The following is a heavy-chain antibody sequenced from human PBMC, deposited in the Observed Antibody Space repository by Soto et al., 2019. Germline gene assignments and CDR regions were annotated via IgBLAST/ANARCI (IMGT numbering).Heavy chain of an antibody. J-gene: IGHJ6*02. CDR1: GFTFSSYS. D-gene: IGHD6-13*01. V-gene: IGHV3-48*02. Sequence: EVQLVESGGGLVQPGGSLRLSCAASGFTFSSYSMNWVRQAPGKGLEWVSYISSSSSTIYYADSVKGRFTISRDNAKNSLYLQMNSLRDEDTAVYYCARDFSIWYEGVYYYGMDVWGQGTTVTVSS. CDR2: ISSSSSTI. CDR3: ARDFSIWYEGVYYYGMDV.